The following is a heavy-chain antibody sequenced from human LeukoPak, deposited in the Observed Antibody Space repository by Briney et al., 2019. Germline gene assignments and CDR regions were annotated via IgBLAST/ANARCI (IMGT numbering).Heavy chain of an antibody. CDR2: IYHSGST. V-gene: IGHV4-38-2*01. J-gene: IGHJ5*02. D-gene: IGHD6-13*01. CDR1: GYSISSGYY. CDR3: ASGGIPSFDP. Sequence: SETLSLTCAVSGYSISSGYYWGWIRQPPGKGLEWIGSIYHSGSTYYNPSLKSRVTISVDTSKNQFSLKLSSVTAADTAVYYCASGGIPSFDPWGQGTLVTVSS.